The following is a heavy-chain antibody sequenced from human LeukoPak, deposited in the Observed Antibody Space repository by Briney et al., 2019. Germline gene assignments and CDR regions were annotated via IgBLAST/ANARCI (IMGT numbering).Heavy chain of an antibody. D-gene: IGHD4-23*01. CDR3: ARDRGTYGGMGY. CDR1: GFSLIGYG. J-gene: IGHJ4*02. V-gene: IGHV1-18*01. Sequence: ASVKVSCQASGFSLIGYGISWVRQAPGQGLEWMGWINSYSGDKNYVHELQGRVTMTRDSSTSTAYMELRSLRADDTAFYYCARDRGTYGGMGYWGQGTLVTVSS. CDR2: INSYSGDK.